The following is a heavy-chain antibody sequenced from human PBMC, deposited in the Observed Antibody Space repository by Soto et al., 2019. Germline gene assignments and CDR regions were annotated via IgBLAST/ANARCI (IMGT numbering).Heavy chain of an antibody. Sequence: EVQLLESGGGLVQPGGSLRLSCSASGFTFTSYAMSWVRQAPGKGLEWVSGISGSGGDTKSADSVKGRVTISRDNFKNMLYLQMNSLRAEDTAVYYCAKHDFWTLYNTGLDSWGQGTLVTGSS. CDR3: AKHDFWTLYNTGLDS. V-gene: IGHV3-23*01. D-gene: IGHD3-3*01. CDR2: ISGSGGDT. J-gene: IGHJ4*02. CDR1: GFTFTSYA.